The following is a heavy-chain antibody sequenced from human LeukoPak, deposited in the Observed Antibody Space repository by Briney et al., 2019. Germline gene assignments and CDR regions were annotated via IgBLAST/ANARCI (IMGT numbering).Heavy chain of an antibody. D-gene: IGHD6-13*01. V-gene: IGHV1-24*01. CDR3: ATDRMWYSSSWYYFDY. Sequence: ASVKVSCKVSVYTLTELSMHWVRQAPGKGLEWMGGFDPEDGETIYAQKFQGTVTMTEDTSTDTAYMELSSLRSEDTAVYYCATDRMWYSSSWYYFDYWGQGTLVTVSS. J-gene: IGHJ4*02. CDR2: FDPEDGET. CDR1: VYTLTELS.